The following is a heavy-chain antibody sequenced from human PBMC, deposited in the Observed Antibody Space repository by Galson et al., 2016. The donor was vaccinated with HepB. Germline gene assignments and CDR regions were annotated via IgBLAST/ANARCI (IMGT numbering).Heavy chain of an antibody. CDR2: INNGGNS. J-gene: IGHJ4*02. CDR3: AKDHPSGGWPTFES. V-gene: IGHV3-23*01. D-gene: IGHD6-19*01. CDR1: GFTISRYA. Sequence: SLRLSCAASGFTISRYAMSWVRQAPGMGLEWVAAINNGGNSYYAHSVRGRFTVSRSDSVNMFFLQMNSLRPEDAATYFCAKDHPSGGWPTFESWGQGTLVAVSS.